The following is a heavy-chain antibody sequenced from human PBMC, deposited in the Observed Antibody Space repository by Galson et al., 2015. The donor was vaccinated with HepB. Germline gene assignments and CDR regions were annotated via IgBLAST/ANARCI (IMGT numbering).Heavy chain of an antibody. CDR1: GGSTSTYY. CDR2: INYSGTT. J-gene: IGHJ5*02. Sequence: ETLSLTCAVSGGSTSTYYWSWIRQPPGKGLEWIAYINYSGTTNYNPSLKSRVTISVDTSKNQISLKLSTVAAADTAVYYCTRDRNWFDPWGQGTLVTVSS. V-gene: IGHV4-59*01. CDR3: TRDRNWFDP.